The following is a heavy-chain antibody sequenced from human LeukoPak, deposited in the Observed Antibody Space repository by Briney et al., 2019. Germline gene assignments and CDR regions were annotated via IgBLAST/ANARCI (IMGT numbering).Heavy chain of an antibody. CDR1: GFTFSSYS. J-gene: IGHJ6*02. D-gene: IGHD3-3*01. CDR2: ISNSSSYI. V-gene: IGHV3-21*01. CDR3: ARDPYYDFWSGYPKSGMDV. Sequence: PGGSLRLSCAASGFTFSSYSMNWVRQAPGKGLEWVSSISNSSSYIYYADSVKGRFTISRDNAKNSLYLQMNSLRAEDTAVYYCARDPYYDFWSGYPKSGMDVWGQGTTVTVSS.